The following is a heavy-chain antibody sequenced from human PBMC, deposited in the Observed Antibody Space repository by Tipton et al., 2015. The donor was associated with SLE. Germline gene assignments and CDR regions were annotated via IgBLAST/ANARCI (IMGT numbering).Heavy chain of an antibody. Sequence: TLSLTCTVSGGSISSHYWSWIRQPPGKGLEWIGEIYHSGSTSYNPSLKSRVTISVDTSKNQFSLKLTSVTAADTAVYYCAGVDVVTTIFDYWGQGTLVTVSS. V-gene: IGHV4-59*11. CDR2: IYHSGST. D-gene: IGHD5-12*01. J-gene: IGHJ4*02. CDR1: GGSISSHY. CDR3: AGVDVVTTIFDY.